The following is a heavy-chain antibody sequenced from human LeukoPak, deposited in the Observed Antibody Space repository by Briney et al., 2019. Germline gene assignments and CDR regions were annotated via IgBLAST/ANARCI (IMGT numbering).Heavy chain of an antibody. CDR3: ARAQNYGGSYSFDY. CDR2: IYYSGST. Sequence: SETLSLTCTVSGGSISSSSYYWGWIRQPPGKGLEWIGSIYYSGSTYYNPSLKSRVTISVDTSKNQFSLKLSSVTAADTAVYYCARAQNYGGSYSFDYWGQGTLVTVSS. V-gene: IGHV4-39*01. D-gene: IGHD1-26*01. J-gene: IGHJ4*02. CDR1: GGSISSSSYY.